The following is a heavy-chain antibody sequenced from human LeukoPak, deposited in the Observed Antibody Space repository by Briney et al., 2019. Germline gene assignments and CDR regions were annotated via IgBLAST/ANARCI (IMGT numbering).Heavy chain of an antibody. CDR2: ISYDGSNK. CDR1: GFTFSSYA. V-gene: IGHV3-30-3*01. D-gene: IGHD6-19*01. CDR3: ARDPTLAGTVFFDY. Sequence: GGSLRLSCAASGFTFSSYAMRWVRQAPGKGLEWVAVISYDGSNKYYADSVKGRFTISRDKSKNTLYLQMKSLRAEDTAVYYCARDPTLAGTVFFDYWGQGTLVTVSS. J-gene: IGHJ4*02.